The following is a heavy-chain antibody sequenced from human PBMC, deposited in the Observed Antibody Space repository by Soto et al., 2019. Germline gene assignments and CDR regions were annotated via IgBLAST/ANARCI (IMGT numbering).Heavy chain of an antibody. Sequence: EVQLLESGGGLVQPGGSLRLSCAASGFTFSSYAMSWVRQAPGKGLEWVSAISGSGGSTYYADSVKGRFTISRDNSKNTLYLQMNSLRAEDTAVYYCAKSLQQWLVPGDAFDIWGQGTMVTVSS. CDR1: GFTFSSYA. V-gene: IGHV3-23*01. CDR2: ISGSGGST. J-gene: IGHJ3*02. CDR3: AKSLQQWLVPGDAFDI. D-gene: IGHD6-19*01.